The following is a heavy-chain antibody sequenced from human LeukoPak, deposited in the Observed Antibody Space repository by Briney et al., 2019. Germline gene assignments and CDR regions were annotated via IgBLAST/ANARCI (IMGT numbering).Heavy chain of an antibody. CDR1: GGSISSGGYY. CDR3: ASGARGYSYGYVDY. D-gene: IGHD5-18*01. CDR2: IYYSGST. J-gene: IGHJ4*02. V-gene: IGHV4-31*03. Sequence: PSQTLSLTCTVSGGSISSGGYYWSWIRQHPGKGLEWIGYIYYSGSTYYDPSLKSRVTISVDTSKNQFSLKLSSVTAADTAVYYCASGARGYSYGYVDYWGQGTLVTVPS.